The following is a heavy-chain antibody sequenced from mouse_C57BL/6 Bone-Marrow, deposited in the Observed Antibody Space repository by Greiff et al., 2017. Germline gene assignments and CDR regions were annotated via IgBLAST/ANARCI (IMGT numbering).Heavy chain of an antibody. CDR1: GYTFTSYW. J-gene: IGHJ2*01. V-gene: IGHV1-55*01. Sequence: QVQLQQSGAELVKPGASVKMSCKASGYTFTSYWITWVKQRPGQGLEWIGDIYPTSGRTNYKEKFKSKAILTVDTSSNTAYMQLRSLTSEDSAVFDCARSGPLGRSFDYWGQGTTLTVSS. CDR3: ARSGPLGRSFDY. CDR2: IYPTSGRT. D-gene: IGHD4-1*01.